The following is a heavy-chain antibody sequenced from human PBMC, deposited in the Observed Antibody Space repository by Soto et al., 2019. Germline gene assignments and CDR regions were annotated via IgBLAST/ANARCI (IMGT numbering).Heavy chain of an antibody. CDR2: ISPSGSGT. V-gene: IGHV3-23*01. D-gene: IGHD3-22*01. CDR1: GFTFSSYA. Sequence: GGSLRLSCTASGFTFSSYAMGWVRQAPGKXLEWVSAISPSGSGTKYADAVKGRFTISRDNSKSTLYLQMNSLRAEDTAVYYCARLFYYDSTGYFRRLDYWGLGTLVTVSS. CDR3: ARLFYYDSTGYFRRLDY. J-gene: IGHJ4*02.